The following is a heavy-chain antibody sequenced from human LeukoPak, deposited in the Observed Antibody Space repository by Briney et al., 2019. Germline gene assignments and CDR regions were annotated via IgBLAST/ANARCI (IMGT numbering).Heavy chain of an antibody. Sequence: GGSLRLSCAASGFTVSTNYMTWVRQAPGKRLEWVSVIYSGGTTYYADSVKGRFSISRDNSKNTLYLQMNSLRAEGTAVYYCARYDYGRSGFDYWGQGTLVTVSS. CDR3: ARYDYGRSGFDY. CDR2: IYSGGTT. D-gene: IGHD5-12*01. V-gene: IGHV3-66*01. J-gene: IGHJ4*02. CDR1: GFTVSTNY.